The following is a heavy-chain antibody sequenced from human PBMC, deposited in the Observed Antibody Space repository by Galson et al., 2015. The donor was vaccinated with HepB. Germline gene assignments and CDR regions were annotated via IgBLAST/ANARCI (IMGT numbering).Heavy chain of an antibody. V-gene: IGHV3-9*01. Sequence: SLRLSCAASGFTFDDYAMHWVRQVPGKGLEWVSGISWNGNKVVYADSVKGRFTISRDNAKNSLYLQMNSLRAEDTALYYCAKGERYSGGWYVPPVAWGQGALVTVSS. CDR3: AKGERYSGGWYVPPVA. CDR1: GFTFDDYA. CDR2: ISWNGNKV. D-gene: IGHD6-19*01. J-gene: IGHJ5*02.